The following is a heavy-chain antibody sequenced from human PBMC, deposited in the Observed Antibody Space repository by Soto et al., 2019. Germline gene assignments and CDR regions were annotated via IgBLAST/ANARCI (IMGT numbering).Heavy chain of an antibody. CDR2: ISGSGDST. CDR3: AKLRWGSDNWFDL. V-gene: IGHV3-23*01. Sequence: GGSLRLSCAASGFTFSSYAMSWVRQTPGKGLEWVSAISGSGDSTYYADSVKGRLTISRDNSKNTLYLQMNSLRAEDTAVYYCAKLRWGSDNWFDLWGQGTLVTVSS. CDR1: GFTFSSYA. D-gene: IGHD3-10*01. J-gene: IGHJ5*02.